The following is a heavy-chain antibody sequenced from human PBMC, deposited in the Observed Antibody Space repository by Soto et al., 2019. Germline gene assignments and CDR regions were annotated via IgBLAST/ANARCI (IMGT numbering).Heavy chain of an antibody. Sequence: EVQLVESGGGLVKPGGSLRLSCAASGFTFSSYSMNWVRQAPGKGLEWVSCISCSTSYIYYADSVKGRLTISRDNANNSLYLQMNSLRAEDTAVYYCARVVDYCDPYSSYGMDVWGQGTTVTVSS. CDR1: GFTFSSYS. J-gene: IGHJ6*02. CDR3: ARVVDYCDPYSSYGMDV. V-gene: IGHV3-21*01. CDR2: ISCSTSYI. D-gene: IGHD3-22*01.